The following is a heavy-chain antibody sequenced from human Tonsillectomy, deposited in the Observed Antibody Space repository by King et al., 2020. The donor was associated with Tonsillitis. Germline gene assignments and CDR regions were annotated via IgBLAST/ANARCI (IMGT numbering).Heavy chain of an antibody. CDR3: AREFLENPYYYYGMDV. V-gene: IGHV3-33*01. Sequence: VQLVESGGGVVQPGRSLRLSCAASGFTFSSYGMHWVRQAPGKGLEWVAVIWYDGSNKYYADSVKGRFTISRDNSKNTLYLQMNSLRAEDTAVYYCAREFLENPYYYYGMDVWGQGTTVTVSS. CDR1: GFTFSSYG. CDR2: IWYDGSNK. D-gene: IGHD3-3*01. J-gene: IGHJ6*02.